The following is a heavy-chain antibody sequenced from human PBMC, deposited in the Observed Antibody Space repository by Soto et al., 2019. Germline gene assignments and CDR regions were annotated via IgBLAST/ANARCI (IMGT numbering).Heavy chain of an antibody. CDR3: ATVRIAAAGQTFDY. D-gene: IGHD6-13*01. Sequence: ASVKVSCKVSGYTLTELSMHWVRQAPGKGLEWIGGFDPEDGETICAQKFQGRVTMTEDTSTDTAYMELSSLRSEDTAVYYCATVRIAAAGQTFDYWGQGTLVTVSS. CDR2: FDPEDGET. V-gene: IGHV1-24*01. CDR1: GYTLTELS. J-gene: IGHJ4*02.